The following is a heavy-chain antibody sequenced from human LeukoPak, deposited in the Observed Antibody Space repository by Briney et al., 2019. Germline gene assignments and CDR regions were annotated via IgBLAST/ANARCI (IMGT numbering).Heavy chain of an antibody. D-gene: IGHD2-2*02. J-gene: IGHJ6*03. CDR1: GGSFSGYY. CDR3: ARRSRLPSQYCSSTSCYNPYYYYYYMDV. V-gene: IGHV4-34*01. Sequence: SETLSLTCAVYGGSFSGYYWSWIRQPPGKGLEWIGEINHSGSTNYNPSLKSRVSISVDTSKNQFSLKLSSVTAADTAVYYCARRSRLPSQYCSSTSCYNPYYYYYYMDVWGKGTTVTVSS. CDR2: INHSGST.